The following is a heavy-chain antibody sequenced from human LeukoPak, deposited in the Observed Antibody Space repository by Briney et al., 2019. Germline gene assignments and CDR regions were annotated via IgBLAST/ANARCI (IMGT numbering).Heavy chain of an antibody. CDR3: VRESRPGGAMGLYHNLDY. V-gene: IGHV3-7*01. Sequence: EGSLRLSCAGSGFTFSDFWMTWVRQTPGKGLEWVANIKEDGTEKNLVDSVKGRFTISRDNTKNLLFLEMNNLRGDDTAIYYCVRESRPGGAMGLYHNLDYWGQGTLVTVSS. J-gene: IGHJ4*02. CDR2: IKEDGTEK. CDR1: GFTFSDFW. D-gene: IGHD1-1*01.